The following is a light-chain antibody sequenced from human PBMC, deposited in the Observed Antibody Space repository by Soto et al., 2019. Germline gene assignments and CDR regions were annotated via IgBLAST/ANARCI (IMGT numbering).Light chain of an antibody. CDR1: RDDVGGYNY. CDR2: EVY. CDR3: SSYVTSNVVV. V-gene: IGLV2-8*01. J-gene: IGLJ2*01. Sequence: QSVLTQPPSASGSPGQSVTISCTGTRDDVGGYNYVSWFQQLPGKAPKLMIYEVYKRPTGVPARFSGSKSGNTASLTVSGLQAGDEAIYYCSSYVTSNVVVFGGGTKLTV.